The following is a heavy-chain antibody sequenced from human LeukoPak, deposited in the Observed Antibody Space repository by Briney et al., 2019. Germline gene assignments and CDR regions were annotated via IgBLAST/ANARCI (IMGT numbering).Heavy chain of an antibody. CDR2: FDPEDGET. Sequence: ASVKVSCKVSCYTLTELFMHWVRQAPGKGLEWMGGFDPEDGETIYAQKFQGRVTMTEDTSTDTAYMELSSLRSEDTAVYYCATNACNSTSCYHYYYYMEVWGKGTTVTV. CDR1: CYTLTELF. CDR3: ATNACNSTSCYHYYYYMEV. J-gene: IGHJ6*03. D-gene: IGHD2-2*01. V-gene: IGHV1-24*01.